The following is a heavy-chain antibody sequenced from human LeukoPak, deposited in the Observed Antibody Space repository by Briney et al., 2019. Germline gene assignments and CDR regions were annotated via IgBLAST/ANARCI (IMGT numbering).Heavy chain of an antibody. CDR1: GGSISSTTYY. CDR3: ANPPTVTSFDY. D-gene: IGHD4-11*01. Sequence: KTSETLSLTCTVSGGSISSTTYYWGWIRQPPGKGMEWIGSAYYSGSTYYNPSLKSRITISVDTSKNRFSLKLTSVTAADTAVYYCANPPTVTSFDYWGQGTLVTVSS. J-gene: IGHJ4*02. V-gene: IGHV4-39*07. CDR2: AYYSGST.